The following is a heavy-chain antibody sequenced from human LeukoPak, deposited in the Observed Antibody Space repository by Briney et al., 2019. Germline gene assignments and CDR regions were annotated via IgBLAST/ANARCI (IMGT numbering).Heavy chain of an antibody. V-gene: IGHV3-48*02. CDR3: ARHLYRAFDY. D-gene: IGHD1-26*01. Sequence: GGSLRLSCAASGFTFSTFSMNWVRQDPGKGLEWVPYISSSSSPIYYADSVKGRFTISRDSAKNSLYLQMNGLRDEDTAVYYCARHLYRAFDYWGQGTLVTVSS. CDR2: ISSSSSPI. J-gene: IGHJ4*02. CDR1: GFTFSTFS.